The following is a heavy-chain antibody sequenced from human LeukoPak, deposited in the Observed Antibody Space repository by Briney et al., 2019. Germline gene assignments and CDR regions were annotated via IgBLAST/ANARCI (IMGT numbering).Heavy chain of an antibody. Sequence: GRSLRLSCAASGFTFDDYAMHWVRQAPGKGLEWVSGISWNSGSIGYADSVKGRFTISRDNAKNSLYLQMNSMRAEDTAAYYGAKDPRAARLAWFDYWGQGTLVTVSS. CDR3: AKDPRAARLAWFDY. D-gene: IGHD6-6*01. J-gene: IGHJ4*02. CDR1: GFTFDDYA. CDR2: ISWNSGSI. V-gene: IGHV3-9*01.